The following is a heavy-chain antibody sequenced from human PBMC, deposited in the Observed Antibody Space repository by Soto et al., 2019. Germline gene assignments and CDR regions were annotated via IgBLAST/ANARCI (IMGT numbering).Heavy chain of an antibody. D-gene: IGHD4-17*01. Sequence: VGSLRLSCAASGFTFSNYAMSWVRQAPGKGLEWVSTISGTGGDTHLADSVKGRFTISRDNSVNTLFLQMNSLRAEDTAVYYCASKITYGAYSDYWGQGTLVTVS. CDR3: ASKITYGAYSDY. V-gene: IGHV3-23*01. J-gene: IGHJ4*02. CDR1: GFTFSNYA. CDR2: ISGTGGDT.